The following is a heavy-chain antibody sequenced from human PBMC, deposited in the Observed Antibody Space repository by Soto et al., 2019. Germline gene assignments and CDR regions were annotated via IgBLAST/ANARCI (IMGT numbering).Heavy chain of an antibody. Sequence: SETLSLTCTVSGGSISSGGYYWSWIRQHPGKGLEWIGYIYYSGSTYYNPSLKSRVTISVDTSKNQFSLKLSSVTAADTAVYYCARGRIVVVVASKYFDYWGQGTMVTVYS. J-gene: IGHJ4*02. CDR1: GGSISSGGYY. CDR3: ARGRIVVVVASKYFDY. D-gene: IGHD2-15*01. V-gene: IGHV4-31*03. CDR2: IYYSGST.